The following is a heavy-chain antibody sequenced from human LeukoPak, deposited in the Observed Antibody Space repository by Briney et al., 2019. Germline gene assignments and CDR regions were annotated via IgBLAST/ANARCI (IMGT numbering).Heavy chain of an antibody. J-gene: IGHJ6*02. CDR3: ATAPILRGEGGEHYKYGMDV. Sequence: PSETLSLTCAVSVGSISSGNWWSWVRQSPGKGLERIGAIYHNGTPNYSPSLKSRVTISADTFKNHFSLKLTSVTAADTAVYYCATAPILRGEGGEHYKYGMDVWGQGTTVIVSS. CDR1: VGSISSGNW. D-gene: IGHD2-2*02. CDR2: IYHNGTP. V-gene: IGHV4-4*02.